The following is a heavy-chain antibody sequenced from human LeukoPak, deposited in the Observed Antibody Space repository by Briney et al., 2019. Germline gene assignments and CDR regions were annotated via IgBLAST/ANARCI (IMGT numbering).Heavy chain of an antibody. V-gene: IGHV3-23*01. J-gene: IGHJ4*02. CDR2: ISGSGGST. D-gene: IGHD5-18*01. CDR1: GFTFSSYA. CDR3: ARALSYSYGSMDF. Sequence: GGSLRLSCAASGFTFSSYAMSWVRQAPGKGLEWVSAISGSGGSTYNADSLKGRFTISRDNAKNSLYLQMNSLRAEDTAVYYCARALSYSYGSMDFWGQGTLVIVSS.